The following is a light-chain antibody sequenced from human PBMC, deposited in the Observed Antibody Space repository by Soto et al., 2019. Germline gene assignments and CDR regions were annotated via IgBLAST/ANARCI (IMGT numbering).Light chain of an antibody. CDR3: QQSYGMPWT. V-gene: IGKV1-39*01. CDR2: ASS. Sequence: IQMTQSPSSLSASVGDRVTITCRASQTISTYLNWYQQKPGKAPNLLIYASSSLQSGVPSRFSGSGSETTLTLTITSLQPEDFANYICQQSYGMPWTFGQGTKVEV. CDR1: QTISTY. J-gene: IGKJ1*01.